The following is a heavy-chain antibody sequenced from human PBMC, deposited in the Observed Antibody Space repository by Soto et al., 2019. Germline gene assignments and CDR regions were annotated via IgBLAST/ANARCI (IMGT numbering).Heavy chain of an antibody. J-gene: IGHJ4*02. CDR2: TYYRSKWDY. CDR3: ARARGGLGY. V-gene: IGHV6-1*01. Sequence: QVQLQQSGPGLVKPSQTLSLTCAISGDSVSSNSATWNWIRQSPSRGLEWLGRTYYRSKWDYESSGSVRRRITTHPDTSKNQFPLQLNSVPPDDTAMYSCARARGGLGYWGQGTLVPVSS. CDR1: GDSVSSNSAT. D-gene: IGHD3-16*01.